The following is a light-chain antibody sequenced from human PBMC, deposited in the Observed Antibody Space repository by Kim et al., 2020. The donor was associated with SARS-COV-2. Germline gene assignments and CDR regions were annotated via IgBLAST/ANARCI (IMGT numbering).Light chain of an antibody. CDR1: KMGDKY. V-gene: IGLV3-1*01. J-gene: IGLJ2*01. CDR3: QAWDSSTLV. Sequence: VAPGKTASLTCSGDKMGDKYACWYQQKPGQSPVLVIYQDSKRPSGIPARFSGSNSGNTATLTISGTQAMDEADYYCQAWDSSTLVFGGGTQLTVL. CDR2: QDS.